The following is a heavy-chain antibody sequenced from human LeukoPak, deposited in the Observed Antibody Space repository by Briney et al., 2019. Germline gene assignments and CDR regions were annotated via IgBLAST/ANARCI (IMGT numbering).Heavy chain of an antibody. J-gene: IGHJ4*02. V-gene: IGHV3-30*03. D-gene: IGHD3-10*01. CDR1: GFTFSSYG. CDR2: ISYDGSNK. Sequence: PGRSLRLSCAASGFTFSSYGMHWVRQAPGKGLEWVAVISYDGSNKYYADSVKGRFTISRDNSKNTLFLHMTSLRVEDTAVYYCARQPMIRGVNVFDSWGQGTLAIVSS. CDR3: ARQPMIRGVNVFDS.